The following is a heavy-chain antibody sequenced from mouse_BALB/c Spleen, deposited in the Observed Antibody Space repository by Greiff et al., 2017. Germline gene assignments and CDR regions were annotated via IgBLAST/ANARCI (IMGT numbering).Heavy chain of an antibody. V-gene: IGHV5-6-5*01. Sequence: EVKLMESGGGLVKPVGSLKLSCAASGFTFSSYAMSWVRQTPEKRLEWVASISSGGSTYYPDSVKGRFTISRDNARNILYLQMSSLRSEDTAMYYCARGGGFDYWGQGTTLTVSS. J-gene: IGHJ2*01. CDR3: ARGGGFDY. CDR2: ISSGGST. CDR1: GFTFSSYA.